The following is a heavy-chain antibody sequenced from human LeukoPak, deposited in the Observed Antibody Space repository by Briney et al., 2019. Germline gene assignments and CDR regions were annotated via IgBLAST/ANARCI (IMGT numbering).Heavy chain of an antibody. CDR2: ISGSSTKI. CDR1: GFTFSGYA. V-gene: IGHV3-48*02. Sequence: GGSLRLSCAASGFTFSGYAMNWVRQAPGKGLEWVSYISGSSTKIYYAESVKGRFTISRDNAKNSLSLQMNSLRDEDTAVYYCARPTYYYGSVDAFDIWGQGPMVTVSS. D-gene: IGHD3-10*01. J-gene: IGHJ3*02. CDR3: ARPTYYYGSVDAFDI.